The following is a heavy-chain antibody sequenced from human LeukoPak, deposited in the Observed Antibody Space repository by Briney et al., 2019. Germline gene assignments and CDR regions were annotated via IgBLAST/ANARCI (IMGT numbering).Heavy chain of an antibody. CDR3: ASNIQLSTFDY. Sequence: ASVKVSCKVSGYTLTELSMHWVRQAPGKGLEWMGGFDPEDGETIYAQKFQGRVTITADKSTSTAYMELSSLRSEDTAVYYCASNIQLSTFDYWGQGTLVTVSS. CDR2: FDPEDGET. D-gene: IGHD5-18*01. CDR1: GYTLTELS. J-gene: IGHJ4*02. V-gene: IGHV1-24*01.